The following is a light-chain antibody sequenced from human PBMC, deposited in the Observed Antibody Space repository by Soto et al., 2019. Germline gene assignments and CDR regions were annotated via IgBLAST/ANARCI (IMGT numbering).Light chain of an antibody. J-gene: IGKJ1*01. CDR1: QSVRGN. Sequence: EIVMTQSPATLSVSPGERATLSCRASQSVRGNLAWYQQKPGQSPRLLIFGASTRATGVPDRFSGSGSGAEFILTISSLQSEDFAIYYCQHYDDWPRTFGLGTKVEVK. CDR2: GAS. CDR3: QHYDDWPRT. V-gene: IGKV3-15*01.